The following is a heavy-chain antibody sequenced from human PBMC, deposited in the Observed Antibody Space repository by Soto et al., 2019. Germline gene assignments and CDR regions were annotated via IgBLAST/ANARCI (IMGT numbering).Heavy chain of an antibody. V-gene: IGHV3-9*01. D-gene: IGHD1-26*01. CDR2: ISWNSGSI. CDR1: GFTFDDYA. Sequence: EVQLVESGGGLVQPGRSLRLSCAASGFTFDDYAMHWVRQAPGKGLEWVSGISWNSGSIGYADSVKGRFTISRDNAKNSLYLQMNSLRAEDTALYYCAKDRSGSYYVGFDYWGQGTLVTVSS. CDR3: AKDRSGSYYVGFDY. J-gene: IGHJ4*02.